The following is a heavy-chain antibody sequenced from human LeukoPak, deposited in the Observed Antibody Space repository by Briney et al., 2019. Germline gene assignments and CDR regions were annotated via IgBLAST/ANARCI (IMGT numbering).Heavy chain of an antibody. J-gene: IGHJ3*02. V-gene: IGHV3-13*01. CDR3: ARGRASDYYDSSGYYYFDAFDI. Sequence: GGSLRLSCAASGFTFSSYDMHWVRQATGKGLEWVSAIGTAGDTYYPGSVKGRFTISRENAKNSLYLQMSSLRAGDTAVYYCARGRASDYYDSSGYYYFDAFDIWGQGTMVTVSS. CDR1: GFTFSSYD. D-gene: IGHD3-22*01. CDR2: IGTAGDT.